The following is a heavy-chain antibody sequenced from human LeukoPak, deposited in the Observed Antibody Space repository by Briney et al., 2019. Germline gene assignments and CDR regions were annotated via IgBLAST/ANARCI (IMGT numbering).Heavy chain of an antibody. CDR1: GFTFSSYA. CDR3: AKDTMYYYGSGSYFLDC. D-gene: IGHD3-10*01. CDR2: ISYDGSNK. Sequence: GGSLRLSCAASGFTFSSYAMHWVRQAPGKGLEWVAVISYDGSNKYYADSVRGRFTISRDNSKNTLYLQMNSLRAEDTAVYYCAKDTMYYYGSGSYFLDCWGQGTLVTVSS. V-gene: IGHV3-30*04. J-gene: IGHJ4*02.